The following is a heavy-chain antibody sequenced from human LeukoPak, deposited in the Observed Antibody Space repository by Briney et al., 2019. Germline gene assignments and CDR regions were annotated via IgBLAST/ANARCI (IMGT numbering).Heavy chain of an antibody. J-gene: IGHJ5*02. D-gene: IGHD3-10*01. V-gene: IGHV4-34*01. CDR2: INHSGST. CDR3: AGGGELLYRTPGNRFDP. Sequence: SETLSLTCAVYGGSFSGYYWSWIRQPPGKGLEWIGEINHSGSTNYNPSLKSRVTISVDTSKNQFSLKLSSVTAADTAVYYCAGGGELLYRTPGNRFDPWGQGTLVTVSS. CDR1: GGSFSGYY.